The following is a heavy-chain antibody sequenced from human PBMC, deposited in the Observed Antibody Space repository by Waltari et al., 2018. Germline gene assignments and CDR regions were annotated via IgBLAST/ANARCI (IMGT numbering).Heavy chain of an antibody. CDR3: AKEGVVVNGYYFDY. V-gene: IGHV3-30*18. D-gene: IGHD2-15*01. CDR1: GFTYRNYG. Sequence: QVQLGGSGGGVVQPGRSLRLSCAASGFTYRNYGMHWVRQAPGKGLESVAVISYDGSIKYYADSVKGRSTISRDNSKNTLYLQMNSLRPEDTAVYYCAKEGVVVNGYYFDYWGQGTLVTVSS. J-gene: IGHJ4*02. CDR2: ISYDGSIK.